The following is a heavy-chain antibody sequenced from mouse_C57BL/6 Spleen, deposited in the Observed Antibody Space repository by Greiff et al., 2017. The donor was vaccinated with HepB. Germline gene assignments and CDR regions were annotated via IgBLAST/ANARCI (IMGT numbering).Heavy chain of an antibody. CDR3: ARYYDYDVNYYAMDY. V-gene: IGHV1-64*01. CDR1: GYTFTSYW. CDR2: IHPNSGST. J-gene: IGHJ4*01. D-gene: IGHD2-4*01. Sequence: QVQLQQPGAELVKPGASVKLSCKASGYTFTSYWMHWVKQRPGQGLEWIGMIHPNSGSTNYNEKFKSKATLTVDKSSSTAYMQLSSLTSEDSAVYYCARYYDYDVNYYAMDYWGQGTSVTVSS.